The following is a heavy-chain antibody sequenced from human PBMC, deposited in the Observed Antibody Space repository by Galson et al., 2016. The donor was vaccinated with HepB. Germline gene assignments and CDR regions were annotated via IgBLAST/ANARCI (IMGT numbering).Heavy chain of an antibody. D-gene: IGHD2/OR15-2a*01. V-gene: IGHV1-18*01. Sequence: SVKVSCKAFGYTFTTSGISWVRQAPGQGLEWMGWISTYSGDTKYAQNFQGGLTLTTDSSTTTAYMELRSLRFDDTAMYYCARDVQYRFASWGQGTLVTVSS. CDR2: ISTYSGDT. CDR1: GYTFTTSG. CDR3: ARDVQYRFAS. J-gene: IGHJ4*02.